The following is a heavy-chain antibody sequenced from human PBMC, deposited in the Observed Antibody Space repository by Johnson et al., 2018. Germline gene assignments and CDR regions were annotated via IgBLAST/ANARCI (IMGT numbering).Heavy chain of an antibody. CDR3: AKDRGLLGLDDYYYYGMDV. V-gene: IGHV3-30*18. D-gene: IGHD1-26*01. CDR2: VSYDGSNK. J-gene: IGHJ6*02. Sequence: VQLVESGGGVVQPGRSLRLSCAASGFSFSSYGMHWVRQAPGKGLEWVALVSYDGSNKYYADSVKGRFTISRDNSKNTLYLQMNSLRAEDTAVSYCAKDRGLLGLDDYYYYGMDVWGQGTTVTVSS. CDR1: GFSFSSYG.